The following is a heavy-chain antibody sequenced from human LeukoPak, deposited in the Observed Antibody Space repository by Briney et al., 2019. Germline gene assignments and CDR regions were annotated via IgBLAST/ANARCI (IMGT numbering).Heavy chain of an antibody. CDR2: INPNSGGT. J-gene: IGHJ4*02. CDR1: GYTFTGYY. CDR3: ARELRYCSGGSCHVVFFDY. V-gene: IGHV1-2*02. D-gene: IGHD2-15*01. Sequence: ASVKVSCKASGYTFTGYYMHWVRQAPGQGLEWMGWINPNSGGTNYAQKFQGRVTMTRDTSISTAYMELSRLRSDDTAVYYCARELRYCSGGSCHVVFFDYWGQGTLVTVSS.